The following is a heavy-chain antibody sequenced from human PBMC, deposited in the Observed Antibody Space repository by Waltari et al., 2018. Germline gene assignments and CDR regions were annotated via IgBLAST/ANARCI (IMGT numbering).Heavy chain of an antibody. V-gene: IGHV3-43D*03. CDR2: ISWDGGST. D-gene: IGHD5-12*01. J-gene: IGHJ6*03. CDR1: GFTFDDYA. CDR3: AKRGVNIVATNKREDYYYYYMDV. Sequence: SCAASGFTFDDYAMHWVRQAPGQGLEWVSLISWDGGSTYYADSVKGRFTISRDNSKNSLYLQMNSLRAEDTALYYCAKRGVNIVATNKREDYYYYYMDVWGKGTTVTVSS.